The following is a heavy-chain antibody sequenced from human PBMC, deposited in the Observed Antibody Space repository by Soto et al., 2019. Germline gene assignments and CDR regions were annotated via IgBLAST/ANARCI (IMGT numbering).Heavy chain of an antibody. J-gene: IGHJ4*02. D-gene: IGHD3-3*01. CDR1: GFTFSSYW. Sequence: GGSLRLSCAASGFTFSSYWMSWVRQAPGKGLEWVANIKQDGREKYYVDSVKGRFTISRDNAKNSLYLQMNSLRAEDTAVYYCARDYDFWSGNGYYFDYWGQGTLVTVSS. CDR2: IKQDGREK. V-gene: IGHV3-7*01. CDR3: ARDYDFWSGNGYYFDY.